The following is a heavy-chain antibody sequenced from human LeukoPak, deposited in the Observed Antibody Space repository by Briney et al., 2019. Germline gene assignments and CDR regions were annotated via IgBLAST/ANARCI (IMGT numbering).Heavy chain of an antibody. J-gene: IGHJ4*02. Sequence: PSETLSLTCTVSGGSISSSSYYWGWIRQPPGKGLEWIGSIYYSGSTYYNPSLKSRVIISVGKSKNQFSLKLSSVTAADTAVYYCTGNGYYSLEYWGQGTLVTVSS. CDR1: GGSISSSSYY. CDR2: IYYSGST. D-gene: IGHD3-3*01. V-gene: IGHV4-39*07. CDR3: TGNGYYSLEY.